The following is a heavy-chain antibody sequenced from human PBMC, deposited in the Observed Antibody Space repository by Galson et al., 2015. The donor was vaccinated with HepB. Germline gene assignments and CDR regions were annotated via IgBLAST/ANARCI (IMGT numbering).Heavy chain of an antibody. V-gene: IGHV1-18*01. CDR2: ISAYNGVT. CDR3: ARDSVRIVVIPAVIESLGV. CDR1: GYTFPNYG. D-gene: IGHD2-2*01. Sequence: SVKVSCKASGYTFPNYGISWVRQAPGQGLEWMGWISAYNGVTNCAQKFQGRVTLSTDTSTTTAYMELRSLRSDDTAVYYCARDSVRIVVIPAVIESLGVWGEGTLVTVSS. J-gene: IGHJ1*01.